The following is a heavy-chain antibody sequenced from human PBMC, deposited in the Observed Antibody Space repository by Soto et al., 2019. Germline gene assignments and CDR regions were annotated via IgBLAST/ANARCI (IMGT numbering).Heavy chain of an antibody. J-gene: IGHJ4*02. D-gene: IGHD5-12*01. CDR1: GYTFTKFW. V-gene: IGHV5-10-1*01. Sequence: EVQLVQSGAEVKKPGESLRISCKGSGYTFTKFWISWARQMPGKGLEWMGRIDPSDSYTTYSPSFQGHVTISADKSISTAYMQWSSLKASDTAMYFCARESGGGYDYWGQGTLVTVSS. CDR2: IDPSDSYT. CDR3: ARESGGGYDY.